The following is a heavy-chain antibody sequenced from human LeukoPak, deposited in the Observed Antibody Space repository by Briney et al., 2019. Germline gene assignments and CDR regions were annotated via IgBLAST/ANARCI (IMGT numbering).Heavy chain of an antibody. CDR3: VQDWAWGAFGS. CDR1: GFTYSHYG. D-gene: IGHD7-27*01. J-gene: IGHJ4*02. Sequence: GGPLRLSCAASGFTYSHYGMNWVRQAPGKGLEWVSGITSDSVGIYYADSVKGRFTIYRDNSKMTLYLQMNSLGAEDTAVYYCVQDWAWGAFGSWGQGTLVTVSS. CDR2: ITSDSVGI. V-gene: IGHV3-23*01.